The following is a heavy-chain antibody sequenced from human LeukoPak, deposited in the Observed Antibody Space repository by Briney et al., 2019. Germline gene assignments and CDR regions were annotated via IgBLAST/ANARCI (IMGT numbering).Heavy chain of an antibody. Sequence: PSGTLSLTCAVSGASIISNNWWSWVRQPSGKGLEWIGEIWHSGTTNYNPSLKSRVTISVDKSKNQFSLKLNSVTAADTAVYYCMGADYGGHWGQGTLVTVPS. CDR2: IWHSGTT. CDR3: MGADYGGH. D-gene: IGHD4-17*01. J-gene: IGHJ4*02. CDR1: GASIISNNW. V-gene: IGHV4-4*02.